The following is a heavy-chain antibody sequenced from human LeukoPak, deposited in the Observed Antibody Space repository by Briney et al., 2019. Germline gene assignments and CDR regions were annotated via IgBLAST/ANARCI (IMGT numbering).Heavy chain of an antibody. CDR2: ISYDGSNK. Sequence: GGSLRLSCAASGFTFSSYGMHWVRQAPGKGLEWVAVISYDGSNKYYADSVKGRFTISRDNSKNTLYLQMNSLRAEDTAVYYCAKSGGIAYDAFDIWGQGTMVTASS. CDR1: GFTFSSYG. D-gene: IGHD6-13*01. CDR3: AKSGGIAYDAFDI. V-gene: IGHV3-30*18. J-gene: IGHJ3*02.